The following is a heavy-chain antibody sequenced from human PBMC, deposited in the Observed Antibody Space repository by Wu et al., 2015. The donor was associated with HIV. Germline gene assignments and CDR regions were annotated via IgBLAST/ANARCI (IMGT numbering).Heavy chain of an antibody. J-gene: IGHJ4*02. D-gene: IGHD3-22*01. V-gene: IGHV4-38-2*01. Sequence: QVQLQESGPGLVKPSETLSLTCAVSGYSISSGYYWGWIRQPPGKGLEWIGSIYHSGSTYYNPSLKSRVTISVDTSKNQFSLKLSSVTAADTAVYYCARSLHDSSGYYGRWGQGTLVTVSS. CDR2: IYHSGST. CDR3: ARSLHDSSGYYGR. CDR1: GYSISSGYY.